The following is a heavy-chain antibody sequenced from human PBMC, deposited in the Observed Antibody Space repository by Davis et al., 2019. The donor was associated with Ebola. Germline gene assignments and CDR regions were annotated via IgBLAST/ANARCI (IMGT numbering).Heavy chain of an antibody. CDR3: ANDEVTGWELPY. CDR1: GFTFSSYA. Sequence: GESLKISCAASGFTFSSYAMSWVRQAPGKGLEWVSAISGSGGSTYYADSVKGRFTISRDNSKNTLYLQMNSLRAEDTAVYYCANDEVTGWELPYWGQGTLVTVSS. V-gene: IGHV3-23*01. D-gene: IGHD1-26*01. CDR2: ISGSGGST. J-gene: IGHJ4*02.